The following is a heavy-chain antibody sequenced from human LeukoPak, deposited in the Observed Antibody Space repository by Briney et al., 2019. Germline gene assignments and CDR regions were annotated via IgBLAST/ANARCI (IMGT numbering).Heavy chain of an antibody. Sequence: GGSLRLSCAASGFTFSSYAMHWVRQAPGKGLEWVAVISYDGSNKYYADSVKGRFTISRDNSKNTLYLQMNSLRAEDTAVYYCTKEQRSGYGDYGDAFDVWGQGTMVTVSS. D-gene: IGHD4-17*01. J-gene: IGHJ3*01. CDR2: ISYDGSNK. CDR1: GFTFSSYA. CDR3: TKEQRSGYGDYGDAFDV. V-gene: IGHV3-30*04.